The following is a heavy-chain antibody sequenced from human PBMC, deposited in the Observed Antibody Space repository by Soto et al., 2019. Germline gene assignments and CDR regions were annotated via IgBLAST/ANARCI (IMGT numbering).Heavy chain of an antibody. D-gene: IGHD1-26*01. CDR3: ARGVLSRYSGSYYFDY. CDR2: IIPIFGTA. Sequence: ASVKVSCKASGGTFSSYAISWVRQAPGQGLEWMGGIIPIFGTANYAQKFQGRVTITADESTSTAYMELSSLRSEDTAVYYCARGVLSRYSGSYYFDYWGQGTLVTVSS. J-gene: IGHJ4*02. CDR1: GGTFSSYA. V-gene: IGHV1-69*13.